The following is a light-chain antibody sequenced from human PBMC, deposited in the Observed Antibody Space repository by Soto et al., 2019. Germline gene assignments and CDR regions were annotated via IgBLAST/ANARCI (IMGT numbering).Light chain of an antibody. CDR2: GAA. J-gene: IGKJ4*01. V-gene: IGKV3-15*01. CDR3: QHYDSCPLS. Sequence: EIEMTQSPVTLSVSPGERVTLSCRASQSVTSKLAWYQQKPGQAPRLLIYGAATRDTGIPARFSGSGSGTEFTLTISSLQSEDFAVYYCQHYDSCPLSFGGGTKVEIK. CDR1: QSVTSK.